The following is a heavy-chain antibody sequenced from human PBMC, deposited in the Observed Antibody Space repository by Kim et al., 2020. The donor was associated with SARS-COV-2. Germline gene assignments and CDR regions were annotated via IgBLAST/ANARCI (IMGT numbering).Heavy chain of an antibody. CDR1: GGSFSGYF. J-gene: IGHJ6*01. CDR2: IYHAGIA. CDR3: ARSLNYY. Sequence: SETLSLTCAVSGGSFSGYFWTWFRQPPGKGLEWIGEIYHAGIAHSNPSLKSRVTIFMDTSNNQISLNLTPVTAAYKAMFYRARSLNYY. V-gene: IGHV4-34*01.